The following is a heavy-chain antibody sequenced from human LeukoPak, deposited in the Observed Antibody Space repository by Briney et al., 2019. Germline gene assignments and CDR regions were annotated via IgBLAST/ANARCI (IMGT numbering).Heavy chain of an antibody. V-gene: IGHV3-30*18. CDR2: ISYDGSNK. J-gene: IGHJ4*02. D-gene: IGHD4-17*01. Sequence: PGGSLRLSCAASGFRFSSYAMSWVRQAPGKGLEWVAVISYDGSNKYYADSVKGRFTISRDNSKNTLYLQMNSLRAEDTAVYYCAKEYDYGVQGDYWGQGTLVTVSS. CDR1: GFRFSSYA. CDR3: AKEYDYGVQGDY.